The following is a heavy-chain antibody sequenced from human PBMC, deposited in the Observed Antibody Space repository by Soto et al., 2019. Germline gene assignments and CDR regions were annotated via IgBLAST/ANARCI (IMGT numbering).Heavy chain of an antibody. V-gene: IGHV4-59*01. J-gene: IGHJ2*01. CDR2: MFHSGST. CDR3: ARGPPKDYYDSTGYGPRWWYFDL. D-gene: IGHD3-22*01. CDR1: GDSITSYH. Sequence: QVQLQESGPGLLKPSETLSLTCTVSGDSITSYHWSWIRQPPGKGLEWIGYMFHSGSTNYNPSLTSRVTISLGTSRNEFSLNLNSVTAADTAVYYCARGPPKDYYDSTGYGPRWWYFDLWGRGTLVTVSS.